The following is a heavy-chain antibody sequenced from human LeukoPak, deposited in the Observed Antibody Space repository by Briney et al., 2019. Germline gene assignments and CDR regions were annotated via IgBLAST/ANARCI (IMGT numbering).Heavy chain of an antibody. Sequence: GGSLRLSCAASGFTISSHYMSWVRQAPGKGLEWVAVIWYDGSNKYYADSVKGRFTISRDNSKNTLYLQMNSLRAEDTAVYYCARDYYDSSGYPGIGYWGQGTLVTVSS. CDR2: IWYDGSNK. CDR3: ARDYYDSSGYPGIGY. CDR1: GFTISSHY. V-gene: IGHV3-33*08. D-gene: IGHD3-22*01. J-gene: IGHJ4*02.